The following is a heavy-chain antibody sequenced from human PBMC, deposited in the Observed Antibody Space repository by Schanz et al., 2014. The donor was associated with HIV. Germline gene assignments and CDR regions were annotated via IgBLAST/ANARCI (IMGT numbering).Heavy chain of an antibody. D-gene: IGHD2-15*01. J-gene: IGHJ4*02. CDR1: GFAFNHYA. CDR3: ARGGIWEWDQPDFDY. V-gene: IGHV3-23*01. Sequence: EVQLMDSGGGLVRPGGSLRLSCAASGFAFNHYALIWVRQAPGKGLEWVSGISGSGTFRHYADSVRGRFTISRDNSKNTLYLQMNSLRADDTAVYYCARGGIWEWDQPDFDYWGQGTLVTVSS. CDR2: ISGSGTFR.